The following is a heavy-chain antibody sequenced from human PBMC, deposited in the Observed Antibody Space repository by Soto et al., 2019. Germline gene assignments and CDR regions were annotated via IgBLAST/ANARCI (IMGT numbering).Heavy chain of an antibody. Sequence: ETLSLSGTVSGGCMSSSSYYWGWIRQPPGKGLEWIGSIYYSGSTYYNPSLKSRVTISVDTSKNQFSLKLSSVTDADTAVYYCARTITMVRGVIINDYYYGMDVWGQGTTVTVSS. CDR3: ARTITMVRGVIINDYYYGMDV. V-gene: IGHV4-39*01. J-gene: IGHJ6*02. CDR2: IYYSGST. D-gene: IGHD3-10*01. CDR1: GGCMSSSSYY.